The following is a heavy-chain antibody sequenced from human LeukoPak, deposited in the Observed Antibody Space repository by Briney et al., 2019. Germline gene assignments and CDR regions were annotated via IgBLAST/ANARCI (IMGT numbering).Heavy chain of an antibody. CDR3: ARPLMGGGNSPFDS. D-gene: IGHD4-23*01. Sequence: GGSLRLSCAASGFSFSSDWMSWVRQAPGKRLEWVANIRRDGSQKYYVDSVKGRFTISRDNADNSLYLHMNSLRAEDTAVYYCARPLMGGGNSPFDSWGQGTLVTVSS. V-gene: IGHV3-7*05. CDR2: IRRDGSQK. J-gene: IGHJ4*02. CDR1: GFSFSSDW.